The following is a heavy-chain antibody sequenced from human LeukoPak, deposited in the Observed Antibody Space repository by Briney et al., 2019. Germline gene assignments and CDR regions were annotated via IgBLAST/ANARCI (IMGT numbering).Heavy chain of an antibody. V-gene: IGHV4-59*01. CDR1: GGSISSYY. Sequence: PSETLSLTCTVSGGSISSYYWSWIRQPPGKGLEWIGYIYYSGSTNYNPSLKSRVTISVDTSKNQFSLKLSSATAADTAVYYCARDRNWSSTSGQGALDAFDIWGQGTMVTVSS. CDR2: IYYSGST. J-gene: IGHJ3*02. CDR3: ARDRNWSSTSGQGALDAFDI. D-gene: IGHD2-2*01.